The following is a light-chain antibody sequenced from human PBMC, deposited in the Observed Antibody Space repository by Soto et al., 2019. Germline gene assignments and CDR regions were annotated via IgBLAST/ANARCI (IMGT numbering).Light chain of an antibody. CDR2: DAS. CDR3: QLYQSLTFT. V-gene: IGKV1-33*01. Sequence: DIQMTQSPSSLSASFGDRVTITCQASQDISDSLNWYHQKPGKAPKFLIYDASYLETGILSSFMGSGSETDFTFNISSIMPEDIGTYYCQLYQSLTFTFGSGPTVDIK. J-gene: IGKJ3*01. CDR1: QDISDS.